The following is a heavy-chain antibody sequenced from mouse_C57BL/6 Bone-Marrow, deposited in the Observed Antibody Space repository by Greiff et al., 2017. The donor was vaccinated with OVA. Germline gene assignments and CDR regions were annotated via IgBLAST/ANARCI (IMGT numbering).Heavy chain of an antibody. Sequence: QVQLKESGPGILQPSQTLSLTCSFSGFSLSTFGMGVGWIRQPPGKGLEWLAHIWWDDDKYYNPALKSRLTISKDTSKNQVFLKIANVDTEDTATYYCARIAYYYGRSEYFDVWGTGTTVTVSS. V-gene: IGHV8-8*01. D-gene: IGHD1-1*01. CDR3: ARIAYYYGRSEYFDV. J-gene: IGHJ1*03. CDR1: GFSLSTFGMG. CDR2: IWWDDDK.